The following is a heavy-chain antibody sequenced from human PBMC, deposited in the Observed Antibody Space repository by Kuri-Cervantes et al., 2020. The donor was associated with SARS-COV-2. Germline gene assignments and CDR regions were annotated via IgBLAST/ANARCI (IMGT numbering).Heavy chain of an antibody. J-gene: IGHJ6*03. CDR1: GFTVSSNE. CDR3: AKDRGDFWYYYMDV. V-gene: IGHV3-38-3*01. Sequence: GESLKISCAASGFTVSSNEMSWVRQAPGKGLEWVSSISGGSTYYADSVKGRFTISRDNSKSSLYLQMNSLRVEDTALYHCAKDRGDFWYYYMDVWGKGTTVTVSS. D-gene: IGHD2-21*02. CDR2: ISGGST.